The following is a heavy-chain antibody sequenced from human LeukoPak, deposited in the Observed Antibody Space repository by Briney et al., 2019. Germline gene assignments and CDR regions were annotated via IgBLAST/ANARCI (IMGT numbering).Heavy chain of an antibody. CDR3: ARGREMATLKAFDP. J-gene: IGHJ5*02. Sequence: SETLSLTCTVSGGSINNYYWSWIRQAPGKGLEWIGYIYYSGSAYYNPSLKSRVTISVDTSKNQFSLKLSSVTAADTAVYYCARGREMATLKAFDPWGQGTLVTVSS. D-gene: IGHD5-24*01. CDR1: GGSINNYY. V-gene: IGHV4-59*01. CDR2: IYYSGSA.